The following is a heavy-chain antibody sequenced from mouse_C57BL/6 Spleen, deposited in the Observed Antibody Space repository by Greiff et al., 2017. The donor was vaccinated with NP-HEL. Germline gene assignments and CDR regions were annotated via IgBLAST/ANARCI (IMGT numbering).Heavy chain of an antibody. J-gene: IGHJ2*01. D-gene: IGHD2-1*01. V-gene: IGHV14-2*01. CDR3: ASGNYPPLGY. Sequence: EVQLQESGAELVKPGASVKLSCTASGFNIKDYYMHWVKQRTEQGLEWIGRIDPEDGENKYAPKFQGKATITADTSSHTAYLQLSSLTSDDTAVYYCASGNYPPLGYWGQGTTLTVSS. CDR2: IDPEDGEN. CDR1: GFNIKDYY.